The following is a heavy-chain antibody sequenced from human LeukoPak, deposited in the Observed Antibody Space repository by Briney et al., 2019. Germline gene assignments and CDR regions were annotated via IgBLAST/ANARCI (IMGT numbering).Heavy chain of an antibody. CDR1: GDSISNYY. Sequence: KSSETLSLTCIVSGDSISNYYWSWIRQPPGKGLEWIGYISHSGSTTYNPPLKSRVTISVDTSENEFSLRLSSATTADTAVYYCARGWGSSWYYFDYWGQGTLVTVSS. D-gene: IGHD6-13*01. V-gene: IGHV4-59*01. CDR3: ARGWGSSWYYFDY. J-gene: IGHJ4*02. CDR2: ISHSGST.